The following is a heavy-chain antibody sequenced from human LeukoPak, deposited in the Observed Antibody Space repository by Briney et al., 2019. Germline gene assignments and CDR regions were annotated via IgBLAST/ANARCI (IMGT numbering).Heavy chain of an antibody. CDR3: ARDLLLWFGEWRYYYYGMDV. CDR2: ISYDGSNK. Sequence: GGSLRLSCAASGFTFSSYAVHWVRQAPGKGLEWVAVISYDGSNKYYADSVKGRFTISRDNSKNTLYLQMNSLRAEDTAVYYCARDLLLWFGEWRYYYYGMDVWGKGTTVTVSS. V-gene: IGHV3-30*04. D-gene: IGHD3-10*01. CDR1: GFTFSSYA. J-gene: IGHJ6*04.